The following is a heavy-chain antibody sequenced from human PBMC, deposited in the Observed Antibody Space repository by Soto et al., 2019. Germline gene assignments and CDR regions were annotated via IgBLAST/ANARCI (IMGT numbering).Heavy chain of an antibody. D-gene: IGHD6-13*01. CDR1: GGTFSSYG. CDR3: ARDRVIAAAGSGGNWLDP. Sequence: QVQLVQSGAEVKKPGSSVKVSCKASGGTFSSYGISWVRQAPGQGIEWMGGIIPAFRKANYAQKFQGRVRITADESTSTAYMELSSLRSEDTAVYYCARDRVIAAAGSGGNWLDPWGQGTLVTVSS. J-gene: IGHJ5*02. CDR2: IIPAFRKA. V-gene: IGHV1-69*01.